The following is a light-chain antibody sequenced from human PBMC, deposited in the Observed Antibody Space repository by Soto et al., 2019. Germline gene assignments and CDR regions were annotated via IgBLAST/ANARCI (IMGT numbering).Light chain of an antibody. CDR2: AAS. CDR3: QKYDSAPWA. CDR1: QAIKKY. V-gene: IGKV1-27*01. Sequence: DIQMTQSPSSLSASLGDRVTITCRASQAIKKYVAWYQQKPGKAPKLLIYAASTLQSGVPSRFSASGSETDFTLTIAGLQTEDVATYYCQKYDSAPWAFGQGTK. J-gene: IGKJ1*01.